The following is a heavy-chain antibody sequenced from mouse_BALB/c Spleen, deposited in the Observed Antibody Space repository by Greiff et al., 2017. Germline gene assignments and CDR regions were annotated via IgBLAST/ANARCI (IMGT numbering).Heavy chain of an antibody. CDR1: GYSITSGYY. CDR3: ARGWLFAY. V-gene: IGHV3-6*02. Sequence: DVQLQESGPGLVKPSQSLSLTCSVTGYSITSGYYWNWIRQFPGNKLEWMGYISYDGSNNYNPSLKNRISITRDTSKNQFFLKLNSVTTEDTATYYSARGWLFAYWGQGTLVTVSA. J-gene: IGHJ3*01. CDR2: ISYDGSN. D-gene: IGHD1-1*02.